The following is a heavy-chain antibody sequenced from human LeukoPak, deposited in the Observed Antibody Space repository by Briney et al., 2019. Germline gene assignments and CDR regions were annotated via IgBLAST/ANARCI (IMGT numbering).Heavy chain of an antibody. Sequence: GKSLRLSCAASGFTFSSYAIHWVRQAPGKVLEWVAVISFDGSYKYYADSVKGRFTISRDNSKNTLYLQMNSLRSEDTAVYYCARDASPLWFGELLSYAFDIWGQGTMVTVSS. D-gene: IGHD3-10*01. CDR2: ISFDGSYK. V-gene: IGHV3-30*04. CDR3: ARDASPLWFGELLSYAFDI. J-gene: IGHJ3*02. CDR1: GFTFSSYA.